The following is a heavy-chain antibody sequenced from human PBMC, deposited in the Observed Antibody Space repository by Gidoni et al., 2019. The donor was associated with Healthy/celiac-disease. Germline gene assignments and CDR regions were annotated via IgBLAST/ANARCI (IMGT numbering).Heavy chain of an antibody. CDR2: IKSKTDGGTT. CDR3: TILSSS. V-gene: IGHV3-15*01. J-gene: IGHJ4*02. D-gene: IGHD6-6*01. Sequence: EVQLVVSGGGLVKPGWSLRLSCAASGFTFSNAWMSWVRQAPGKGLEWVSRIKSKTDGGTTDYAAPVKGRFTISRDDSKNTLYLQMNSLKTEDTAVYYCTILSSSWGQGTLVTVSS. CDR1: GFTFSNAW.